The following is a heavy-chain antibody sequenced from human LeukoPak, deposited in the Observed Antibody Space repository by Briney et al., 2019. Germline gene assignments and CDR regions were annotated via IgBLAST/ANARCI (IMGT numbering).Heavy chain of an antibody. D-gene: IGHD2-2*01. J-gene: IGHJ4*02. Sequence: GGSLRLSCAASGFTFSSYSMNWVRQAPGKGLEWVSSISSSSSYIYYADSVKGRFTISRDNAKNSLYLQMNSLRAEDTAVYYCATIGDVVVPAADYWGQGTLVTVSS. CDR1: GFTFSSYS. CDR2: ISSSSSYI. CDR3: ATIGDVVVPAADY. V-gene: IGHV3-21*04.